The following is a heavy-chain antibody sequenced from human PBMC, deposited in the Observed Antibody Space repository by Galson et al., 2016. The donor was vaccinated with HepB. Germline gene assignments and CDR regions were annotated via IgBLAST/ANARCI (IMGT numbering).Heavy chain of an antibody. Sequence: SLRLSCAASGFTFSTYSISWVRQAPGKGLEWVSSISGSGDYTHYADSVKGRFTISRDNAKNSLYVEMNSLRAEDTAVYYCASSYGSGSYWSLWGQGTLVTVSA. J-gene: IGHJ4*02. CDR2: ISGSGDYT. CDR3: ASSYGSGSYWSL. V-gene: IGHV3-21*01. D-gene: IGHD3-10*01. CDR1: GFTFSTYS.